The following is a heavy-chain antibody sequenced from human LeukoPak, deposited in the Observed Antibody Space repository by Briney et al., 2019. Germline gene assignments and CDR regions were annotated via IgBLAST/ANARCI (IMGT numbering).Heavy chain of an antibody. CDR3: ARGNSGSYAYWFDP. CDR2: INHSGST. Sequence: SETLSLTCAVYGGSFSGYYWSWIRQPPGKGLEWIGEINHSGSTNYNPSLKSRVIISVDTSKNQFSLKLSSVTAADTAVYYCARGNSGSYAYWFDPWGQGTLVIVSS. CDR1: GGSFSGYY. J-gene: IGHJ5*02. V-gene: IGHV4-34*01. D-gene: IGHD3-10*01.